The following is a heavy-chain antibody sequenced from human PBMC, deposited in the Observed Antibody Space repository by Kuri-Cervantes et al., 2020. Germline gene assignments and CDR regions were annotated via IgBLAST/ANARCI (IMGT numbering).Heavy chain of an antibody. V-gene: IGHV1-18*01. CDR3: ARVLFYDYIWGSYRYGYWYFDL. CDR2: ISAYNGNT. D-gene: IGHD3-16*02. J-gene: IGHJ2*01. Sequence: ASVKVSCKASGYTFTSYGISWVRQAPGQGLEWMGWISAYNGNTNYAQKLQGRVTMTTDTSTSTAYMELRSLRSDDTAVYYCARVLFYDYIWGSYRYGYWYFDLWGRGTLVTVSS. CDR1: GYTFTSYG.